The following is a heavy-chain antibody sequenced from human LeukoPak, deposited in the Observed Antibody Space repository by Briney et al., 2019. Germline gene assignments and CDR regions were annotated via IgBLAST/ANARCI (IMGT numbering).Heavy chain of an antibody. D-gene: IGHD4-11*01. V-gene: IGHV3-30*03. J-gene: IGHJ6*02. Sequence: PGRSLRLSCAASGFTFSSYGVHWVRQAPGKGLEWVAVISYDGSNKYYADSVKGRFTISRDNSKNTLYLQMNSLRAEDTAVYYCARDQYPSRYYYYYYGMDVWGQGTTVTVSS. CDR2: ISYDGSNK. CDR3: ARDQYPSRYYYYYYGMDV. CDR1: GFTFSSYG.